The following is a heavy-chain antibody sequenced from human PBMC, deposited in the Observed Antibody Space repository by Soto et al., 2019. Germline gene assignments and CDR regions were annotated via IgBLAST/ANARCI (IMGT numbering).Heavy chain of an antibody. CDR2: IRGSGATT. CDR1: GFTFSSYT. CDR3: VKDRMSVAVRYNDF. J-gene: IGHJ4*02. Sequence: EVQLLESGGGLVKPGGSLRLSCAASGFTFSSYTMSWVRQAPGKGLEWVSGIRGSGATTYYANPVKGRFTISRDNAKSTVYLQMNNLRAEDTAIYYCVKDRMSVAVRYNDFWGQGTLVTVSS. V-gene: IGHV3-23*01. D-gene: IGHD6-6*01.